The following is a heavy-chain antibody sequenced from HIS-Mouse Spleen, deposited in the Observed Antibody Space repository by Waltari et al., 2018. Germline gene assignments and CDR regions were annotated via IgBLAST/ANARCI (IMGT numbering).Heavy chain of an antibody. D-gene: IGHD3-22*01. CDR3: ARDLSYYDSSGYYPY. Sequence: QVQLVQSGAEVRKPGASVKVYCKASVSTFTGYYIPGVRQAPGQGLEWMGWINPNSGGTNYAQKFQGRVTMTRDTSISTAYMELSRLRSDDTAVYYCARDLSYYDSSGYYPYWGQGTLVTVSS. CDR1: VSTFTGYY. CDR2: INPNSGGT. J-gene: IGHJ4*02. V-gene: IGHV1-2*02.